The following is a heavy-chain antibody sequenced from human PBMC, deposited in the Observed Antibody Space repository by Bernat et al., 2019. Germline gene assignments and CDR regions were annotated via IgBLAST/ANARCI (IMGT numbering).Heavy chain of an antibody. CDR2: IFSNDEK. CDR3: ARIFRFCSSTSCSYYFDY. CDR1: GFSLSNARMG. D-gene: IGHD2-2*01. V-gene: IGHV2-26*01. Sequence: QVTLKESGPVLVKPTETLTLTCTVSGFSLSNARMGASWIRQPPGKALEWLAHIFSNDEKSYSTSLKSRLTISKDTSKSQVVLTMTNMDPVDTATYYCARIFRFCSSTSCSYYFDYWGQGTLVTVSS. J-gene: IGHJ4*02.